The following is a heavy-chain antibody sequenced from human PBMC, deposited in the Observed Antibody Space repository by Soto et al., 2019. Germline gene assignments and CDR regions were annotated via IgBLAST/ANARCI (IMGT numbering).Heavy chain of an antibody. D-gene: IGHD4-17*01. CDR1: GFTFSSYW. Sequence: GESLKISCAASGFTFSSYWMHWVRQAPGKGLVWVSRINSDGSSTSYADSVKGRFTISRDNAKNTLYLQMNSLRAEDTAVYYCAREDYGGNFDYWGQGTLVTVSS. J-gene: IGHJ4*02. CDR3: AREDYGGNFDY. CDR2: INSDGSST. V-gene: IGHV3-74*01.